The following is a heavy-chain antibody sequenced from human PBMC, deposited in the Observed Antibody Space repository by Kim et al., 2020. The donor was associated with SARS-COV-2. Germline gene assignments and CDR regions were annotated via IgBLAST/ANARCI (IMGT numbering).Heavy chain of an antibody. V-gene: IGHV3-49*04. D-gene: IGHD3-22*01. CDR2: IRSKAYGGIT. CDR1: GFTFGDYA. Sequence: GGSLRLSCIASGFTFGDYAMSWVRQAPGKGLEWVGVIRSKAYGGITEYAATVKGRFTISRDDSKSIAYLQMNSLKNEDTAEYSCTRDGGYYYDSSGYYY. CDR3: TRDGGYYYDSSGYYY. J-gene: IGHJ6*01.